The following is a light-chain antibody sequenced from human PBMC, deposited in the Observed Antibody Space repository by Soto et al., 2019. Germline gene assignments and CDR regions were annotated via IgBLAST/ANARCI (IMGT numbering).Light chain of an antibody. J-gene: IGLJ1*01. Sequence: QSVLTQPPSAPGSPGQSVTISCTGTSSDVGGYNYVSWYQQHPGKAPKLMVYEVNKRHSGVPDRFSGSKSGNTASLAVSGLQAEDEGDYYCSSHAGSKRVFGTGTKVTVL. CDR2: EVN. CDR3: SSHAGSKRV. V-gene: IGLV2-8*01. CDR1: SSDVGGYNY.